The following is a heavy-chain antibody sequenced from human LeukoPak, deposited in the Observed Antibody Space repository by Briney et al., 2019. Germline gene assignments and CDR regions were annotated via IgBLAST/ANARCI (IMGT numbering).Heavy chain of an antibody. V-gene: IGHV1-2*06. CDR2: INPKTGGT. CDR3: SRDLASTPHWEFDY. J-gene: IGHJ4*02. CDR1: GYIFTDYY. Sequence: ASVKVSCKASGYIFTDYYIHWVRQAPEQGLEWMGRINPKTGGTDDAQDFQGRVTMTRDTSINTVYMELSSLRSGDTAVYYCSRDLASTPHWEFDYWGQGTPVTVSP. D-gene: IGHD7-27*01.